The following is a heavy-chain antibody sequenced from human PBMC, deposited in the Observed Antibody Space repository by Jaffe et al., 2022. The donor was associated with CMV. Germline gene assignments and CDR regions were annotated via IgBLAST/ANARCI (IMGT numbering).Heavy chain of an antibody. CDR3: TTDDAARLDFDY. D-gene: IGHD6-6*01. Sequence: EVQLVESGGGLVKPGGSLRLSCAASGFTFSNAWMSWVRQAPGKGLEWVGRIKSKTDGGTTDYAAPVKGRFTISRDDSKNTLYLQMNSLKTEDTAVYYCTTDDAARLDFDYWGQGTLVTVSS. V-gene: IGHV3-15*01. J-gene: IGHJ4*02. CDR1: GFTFSNAW. CDR2: IKSKTDGGTT.